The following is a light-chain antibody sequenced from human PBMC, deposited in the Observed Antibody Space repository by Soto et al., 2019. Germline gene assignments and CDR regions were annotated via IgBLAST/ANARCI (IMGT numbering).Light chain of an antibody. CDR3: AAWDDSLSGAV. Sequence: QSVLTQPPSASGTPGQRVTIPCSGSSSNIGSNYVYWYQQLPGTAPKLLIYTNNQRPSGVPDRFSGSKSGTSASLAISGLRSEDEADYYCAAWDDSLSGAVFGGGTQLTVL. J-gene: IGLJ7*01. V-gene: IGLV1-47*01. CDR1: SSNIGSNY. CDR2: TNN.